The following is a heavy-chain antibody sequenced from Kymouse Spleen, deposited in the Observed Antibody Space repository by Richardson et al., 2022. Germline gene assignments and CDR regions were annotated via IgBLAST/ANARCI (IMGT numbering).Heavy chain of an antibody. CDR1: GGSISSSSYY. Sequence: QLQLQESGPGLVKPSETLSLTCTVSGGSISSSSYYWGWIRQPPGKGLEWIGSIYYSGSTYYNPSLKSRVTISVDTSKNQFSLKLSSVTAADTAVYYCARDRSSIYYGMDVWGQGTTVTVSS. J-gene: IGHJ6*02. CDR3: ARDRSSIYYGMDV. D-gene: IGHD1-14*01,IGHD2-21*02. V-gene: IGHV4-39*01. CDR2: IYYSGST.